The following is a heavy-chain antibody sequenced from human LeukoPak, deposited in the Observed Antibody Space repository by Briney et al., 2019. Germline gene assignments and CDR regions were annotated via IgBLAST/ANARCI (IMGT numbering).Heavy chain of an antibody. CDR1: GFTFSKYW. V-gene: IGHV3-74*01. Sequence: QAGGSLRLSCAASGFTFSKYWMHWVRRAPGKGLVWVSRIYSDGSGTSYADSVKGRFTISRDNAKNTLFLQMNSLRAEDTAVYYCANWGSAFDIWGQGTMVIVSS. CDR3: ANWGSAFDI. D-gene: IGHD7-27*01. CDR2: IYSDGSGT. J-gene: IGHJ3*02.